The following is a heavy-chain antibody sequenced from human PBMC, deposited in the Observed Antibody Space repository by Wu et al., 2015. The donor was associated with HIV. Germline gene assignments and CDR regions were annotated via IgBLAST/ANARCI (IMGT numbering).Heavy chain of an antibody. J-gene: IGHJ4*02. CDR2: INPNSGGT. Sequence: QVQLVQSGAEVKKPGASVKVSCKASGYTFTGYYMHWVRQAPGQGLEWMGWINPNSGGTNYAQKFQGRVTMTRDTSISTAYMELSRLRSDDTAVYYCAREDSITMVRGVDYWGQGNAGHRSPQ. D-gene: IGHD3-10*01. V-gene: IGHV1-2*02. CDR1: GYTFTGYY. CDR3: AREDSITMVRGVDY.